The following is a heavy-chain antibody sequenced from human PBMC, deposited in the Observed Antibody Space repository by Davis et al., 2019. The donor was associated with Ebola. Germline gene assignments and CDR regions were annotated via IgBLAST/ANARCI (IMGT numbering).Heavy chain of an antibody. CDR1: GFTFGDYT. J-gene: IGHJ4*02. V-gene: IGHV3-49*04. Sequence: GESLKISCTTSGFTFGDYTMSWVRQTPGKGLEWVGLIRSKAYGGTAEYAASVKGRFTTSRDDSKSIAYLQMKSLKTEDTAVYYCTRVGAKWELLYYFDYWGRGTLVTVSS. D-gene: IGHD1-26*01. CDR2: IRSKAYGGTA. CDR3: TRVGAKWELLYYFDY.